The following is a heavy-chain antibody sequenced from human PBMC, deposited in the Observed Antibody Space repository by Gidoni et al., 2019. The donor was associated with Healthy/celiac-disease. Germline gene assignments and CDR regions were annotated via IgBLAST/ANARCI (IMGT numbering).Heavy chain of an antibody. V-gene: IGHV3-30-3*01. Sequence: QVQLVESGGGVFRPGRSLRLSCAASGFTFSSYAMHWVRQAPGKGLEWVAVISYDGSNKYYADSVKGRFTISRDNSKNTLYLQMNSLRAEDTAVYYCARDVSWGKSDWGQGTLVTVSS. CDR3: ARDVSWGKSD. J-gene: IGHJ4*02. CDR2: ISYDGSNK. CDR1: GFTFSSYA. D-gene: IGHD3-16*01.